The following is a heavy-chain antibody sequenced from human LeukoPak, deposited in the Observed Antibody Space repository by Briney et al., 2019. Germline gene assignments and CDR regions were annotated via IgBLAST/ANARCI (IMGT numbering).Heavy chain of an antibody. J-gene: IGHJ4*02. D-gene: IGHD5-12*01. Sequence: GGSLRLSCAASGFTFSNYWMHWVRHAPGKGLLWVSRIKSDGTNINYADSVKGRFTISRDNARKMLYLQMNSLRAEDTAVYYCARGSISGYDSDSWGQGTLVTVSS. CDR3: ARGSISGYDSDS. CDR2: IKSDGTNI. CDR1: GFTFSNYW. V-gene: IGHV3-74*01.